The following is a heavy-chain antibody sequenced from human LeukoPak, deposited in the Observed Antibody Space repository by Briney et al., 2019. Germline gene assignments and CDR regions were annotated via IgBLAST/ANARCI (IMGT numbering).Heavy chain of an antibody. CDR1: GFTFSSYS. D-gene: IGHD3-9*01. J-gene: IGHJ4*02. CDR3: AREELRYFDWLPAFVDY. V-gene: IGHV3-48*01. CDR2: NSSSSSTI. Sequence: GGSLRLSCAASGFTFSSYSMNWVRQAPGKGLEWVSYNSSSSSTIYYADSVKGRFTISRDNAKNSLYLQMNSLRAEDTAVYYCAREELRYFDWLPAFVDYWGQGTLVTVSS.